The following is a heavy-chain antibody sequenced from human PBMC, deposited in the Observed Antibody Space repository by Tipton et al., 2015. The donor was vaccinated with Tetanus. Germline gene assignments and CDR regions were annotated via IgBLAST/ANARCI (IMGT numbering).Heavy chain of an antibody. CDR1: GGSISTTSDY. CDR2: LYYSGTT. Sequence: TLSLTCTVSGGSISTTSDYWGWIRQPPGKGLEWIGSLYYSGTTYYNPPLKSRVTISVDTSKNHFSLGLGSVTAADTAVYYCARHSLKLGMWAFDIWGRGTLVTVSS. J-gene: IGHJ3*02. D-gene: IGHD7-27*01. CDR3: ARHSLKLGMWAFDI. V-gene: IGHV4-39*01.